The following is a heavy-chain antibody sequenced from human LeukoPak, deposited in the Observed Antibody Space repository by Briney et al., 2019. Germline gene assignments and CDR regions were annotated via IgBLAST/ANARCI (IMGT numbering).Heavy chain of an antibody. CDR3: AKDPYHTIFGVVIGTFDP. D-gene: IGHD3-3*01. J-gene: IGHJ5*02. CDR1: GFTFSSYG. CDR2: IRYDGSNK. V-gene: IGHV3-30*02. Sequence: GGSLRLSCAASGFTFSSYGMHWVRQAPGKGLEWVAFIRYDGSNKYYADSVKGRFTISRDNSKNTLYLQMNSLRAEDTAVYYCAKDPYHTIFGVVIGTFDPSGQGTLVTVSS.